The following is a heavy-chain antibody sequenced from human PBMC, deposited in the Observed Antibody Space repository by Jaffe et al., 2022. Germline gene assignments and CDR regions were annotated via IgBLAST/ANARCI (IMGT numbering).Heavy chain of an antibody. Sequence: QVQLQESGPGLVKPSETLSLTCTVSGGSISSYYWSWIRQPPGKGLEWIGYIYYSGSTNYNPSLKSRVTISVDTSKNQFSLKLSSVTAADTAVYYCARDVPRGGYYFDYWGQGTLVTVSS. CDR1: GGSISSYY. V-gene: IGHV4-59*01. D-gene: IGHD2-2*01. CDR2: IYYSGST. CDR3: ARDVPRGGYYFDY. J-gene: IGHJ4*02.